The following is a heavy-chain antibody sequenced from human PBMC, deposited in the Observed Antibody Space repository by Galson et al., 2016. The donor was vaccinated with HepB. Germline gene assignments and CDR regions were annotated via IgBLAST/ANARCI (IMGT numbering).Heavy chain of an antibody. CDR2: ITPSGRS. V-gene: IGHV4-59*01. Sequence: SETLSLTCTVSGDSITSFHWNWVRQPPGKGLEWLGYITPSGRSSYNPSLKGRVTFSLDASNNQFSLRLTSVTAADTALYFCARDRGTSSRRGMDVWGQGTLVTVSS. D-gene: IGHD2-2*01. J-gene: IGHJ6*02. CDR1: GDSITSFH. CDR3: ARDRGTSSRRGMDV.